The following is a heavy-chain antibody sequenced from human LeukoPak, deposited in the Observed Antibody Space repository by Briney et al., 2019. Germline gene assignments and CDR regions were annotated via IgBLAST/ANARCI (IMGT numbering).Heavy chain of an antibody. J-gene: IGHJ1*01. CDR3: ARSIRGEYYYDSSGYFEYFQH. Sequence: PSETLSLTCTVSGGSISSGSYYWSWIRQPAGKGLEWIGRIYTSGSTNYNPSLKSRVTISVDTSKNQFSLKLSSVTAADTAVYYCARSIRGEYYYDSSGYFEYFQHWGQGTLVTVSS. CDR1: GGSISSGSYY. CDR2: IYTSGST. D-gene: IGHD3-22*01. V-gene: IGHV4-61*02.